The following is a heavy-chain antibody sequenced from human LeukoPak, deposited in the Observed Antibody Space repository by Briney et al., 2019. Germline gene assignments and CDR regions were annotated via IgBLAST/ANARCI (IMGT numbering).Heavy chain of an antibody. D-gene: IGHD5-24*01. J-gene: IGHJ4*02. V-gene: IGHV1-18*01. CDR1: GYTFTTYG. CDR3: ARDHVPRGDGYNYYEY. CDR2: ISGHNGNT. Sequence: ASVKVSCKASGYTFTTYGISWVRQAPGQGPEWMGWISGHNGNTKYAQKLQGRVTMTTDTSTTTAYMDLRSLRSDDTAVYYCARDHVPRGDGYNYYEYWGQGTLVTVSS.